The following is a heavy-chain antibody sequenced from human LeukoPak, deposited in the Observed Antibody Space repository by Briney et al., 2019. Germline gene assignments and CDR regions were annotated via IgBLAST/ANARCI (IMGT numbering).Heavy chain of an antibody. CDR1: GYTFSGTGWY. V-gene: IGHV1-2*02. CDR2: IYPYTGAT. D-gene: IGHD3-10*01. J-gene: IGHJ4*02. Sequence: GASVKVPCKASGYTFSGTGWYLYWLRQAPGQGLECMGWIYPYTGATHYAQKFQGRVAMTRDTSISTAYMELSRLRPDDTAVYYCARDGPAQMVDFDYWGQGTLVTVSS. CDR3: ARDGPAQMVDFDY.